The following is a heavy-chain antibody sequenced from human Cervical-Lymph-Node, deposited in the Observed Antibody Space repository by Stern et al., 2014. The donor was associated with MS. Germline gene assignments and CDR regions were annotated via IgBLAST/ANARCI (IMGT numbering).Heavy chain of an antibody. V-gene: IGHV1-8*02. CDR2: MNPNTGKT. CDR1: GYTFTGAD. Sequence: QVQLMQSGAEVKKPGASVRVACRTSGYTFTGADINWVRQAAGQGLQWMGWMNPNTGKTGYAQKFQGRFTLTRNTAMRTAYMQLTNLRSDDTAVYFCATSFGRDWEPFDYWGQGTLVLVSS. CDR3: ATSFGRDWEPFDY. J-gene: IGHJ4*02. D-gene: IGHD2-21*02.